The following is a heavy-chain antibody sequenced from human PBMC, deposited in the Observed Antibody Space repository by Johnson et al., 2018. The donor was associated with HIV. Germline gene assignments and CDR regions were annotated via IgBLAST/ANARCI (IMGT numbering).Heavy chain of an antibody. CDR2: SDWNGGST. CDR1: GFTFDDYG. CDR3: AKDQGQWLVDAFDI. J-gene: IGHJ3*02. D-gene: IGHD6-19*01. Sequence: VQLVESGGGVVRPGGSLRLSCAAAGFTFDDYGMSWVRQAPGTGLEWVSGSDWNGGSTFYADSVKGRFTISRDNSKNTMYLQVNSLRAEDTAVYYCAKDQGQWLVDAFDIWGQGTMVTVSS. V-gene: IGHV3-20*04.